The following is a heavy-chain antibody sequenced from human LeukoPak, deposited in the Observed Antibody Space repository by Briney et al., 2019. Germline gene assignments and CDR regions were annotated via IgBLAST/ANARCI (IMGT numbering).Heavy chain of an antibody. Sequence: GGSLRLSCAASGVTFSGSAMHWVRQASGKGLEWVGRVRSKANSYATAYAASVKGMFTISRDDSKNTAYLQMNSLKTEDTAVYYCTRHKIDYGEGHYYYYYMDVWGKGTTVTVSS. CDR2: VRSKANSYAT. CDR3: TRHKIDYGEGHYYYYYMDV. J-gene: IGHJ6*03. CDR1: GVTFSGSA. V-gene: IGHV3-73*01. D-gene: IGHD4-17*01.